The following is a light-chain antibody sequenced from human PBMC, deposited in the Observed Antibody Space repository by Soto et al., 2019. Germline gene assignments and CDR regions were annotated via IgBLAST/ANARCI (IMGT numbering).Light chain of an antibody. CDR2: KAS. V-gene: IGKV1-5*03. Sequence: DIQMTQSPSTLSGSVGDRVTITCRASQTISSWLAWYQQKPGKAPKLLIYKASTLKSGVPSRFSGSGSGTEFTLTISSLQPDDFATYYCQQTRRYPSTFGGGTKVDIK. CDR1: QTISSW. CDR3: QQTRRYPST. J-gene: IGKJ4*01.